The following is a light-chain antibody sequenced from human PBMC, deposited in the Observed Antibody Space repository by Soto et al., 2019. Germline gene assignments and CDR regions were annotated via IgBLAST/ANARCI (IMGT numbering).Light chain of an antibody. J-gene: IGLJ1*01. Sequence: QSALTQPASVSGSPGKSITIYCTGTSSDVGSYNYVSWYQQHPGKAPKLMIYEVSDRPSGISSRFSGSKSGNTASLTISGLQTEDEADYYCSSYTSSSTLFGTGTKVTVL. CDR1: SSDVGSYNY. CDR2: EVS. V-gene: IGLV2-14*01. CDR3: SSYTSSSTL.